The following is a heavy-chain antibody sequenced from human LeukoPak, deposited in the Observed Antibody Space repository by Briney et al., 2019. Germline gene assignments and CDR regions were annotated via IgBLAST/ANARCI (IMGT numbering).Heavy chain of an antibody. J-gene: IGHJ6*02. Sequence: GGSLRLSCAASGFTFSSYAMSWVRQAPGKGLERVSAISGSGDSTYYADSVKGRITISRDNSKNTLYLQMNSLRAEDTAVYYCAKGDRFGTTGTMDVWGQGTTVTVSS. CDR2: ISGSGDST. V-gene: IGHV3-23*01. CDR1: GFTFSSYA. D-gene: IGHD1-1*01. CDR3: AKGDRFGTTGTMDV.